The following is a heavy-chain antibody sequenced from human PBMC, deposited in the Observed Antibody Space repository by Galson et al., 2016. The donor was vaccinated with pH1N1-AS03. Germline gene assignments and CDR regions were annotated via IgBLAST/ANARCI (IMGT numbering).Heavy chain of an antibody. Sequence: SLRLSCAASGFTLSNYWMHWVRQAPGKGLVWVSRINSDGGYTNYADSVWGRFTISRDNARNSLYLQMDSLRAEDTAVYYCARDRDGSDYFDSWGQGTLVTGAS. V-gene: IGHV3-74*01. CDR2: INSDGGYT. D-gene: IGHD5-24*01. CDR3: ARDRDGSDYFDS. J-gene: IGHJ4*02. CDR1: GFTLSNYW.